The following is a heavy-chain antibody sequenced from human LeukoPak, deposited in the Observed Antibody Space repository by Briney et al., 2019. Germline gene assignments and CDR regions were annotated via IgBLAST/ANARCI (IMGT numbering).Heavy chain of an antibody. J-gene: IGHJ6*04. Sequence: SVKVSCKASGGTFSSYAISWVRQAPGQGLEWIGGIIPIFGTANYAQKFQGRVTITADKSTSTAYMELSSLRSEDTAVYYRARVNSRPVVPAAKGYYYYGMDVWGKGTTVTVSS. D-gene: IGHD2-2*01. CDR1: GGTFSSYA. V-gene: IGHV1-69*06. CDR2: IIPIFGTA. CDR3: ARVNSRPVVPAAKGYYYYGMDV.